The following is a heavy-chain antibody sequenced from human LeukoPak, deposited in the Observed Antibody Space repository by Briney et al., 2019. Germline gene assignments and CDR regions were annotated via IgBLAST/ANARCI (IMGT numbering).Heavy chain of an antibody. V-gene: IGHV3-9*01. D-gene: IGHD5-12*01. CDR1: GFAFDDYA. J-gene: IGHJ4*02. CDR2: ISWNSGSI. CDR3: AKDAGGGYDSRPFDY. Sequence: GRSLRLSCAASGFAFDDYAMHWVRQAPGKGLEWVSGISWNSGSIGYADSVKGRFTISRDNAKNSLYLQMNSLRAEDTALYYCAKDAGGGYDSRPFDYWGQGTLVTVSS.